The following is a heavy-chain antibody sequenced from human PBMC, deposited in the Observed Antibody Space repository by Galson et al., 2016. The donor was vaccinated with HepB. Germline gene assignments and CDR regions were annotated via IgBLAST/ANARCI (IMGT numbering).Heavy chain of an antibody. D-gene: IGHD5/OR15-5a*01. V-gene: IGHV1-46*01. CDR3: AKEAVWAFDY. Sequence: SVKVSCKASGYTFTTYYIHWVRQAPGQGLEWMGIINPSAGSTSYAQKFQGRVTMTRDTSTTTVYMELSSLRSDDTAVYYCAKEAVWAFDYWGQGTLVTVAS. CDR1: GYTFTTYY. J-gene: IGHJ4*02. CDR2: INPSAGST.